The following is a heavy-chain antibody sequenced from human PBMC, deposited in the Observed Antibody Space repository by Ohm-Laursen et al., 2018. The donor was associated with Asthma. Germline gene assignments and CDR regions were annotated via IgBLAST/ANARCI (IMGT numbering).Heavy chain of an antibody. J-gene: IGHJ6*02. CDR3: AIKEYGDYPGRYGMDV. CDR1: GYTFTGFF. D-gene: IGHD4-17*01. V-gene: IGHV1-2*06. CDR2: INPNSGDT. Sequence: SVKVSCKASGYTFTGFFIHWVRQAPGQGLEWMGRINPNSGDTSFAEKFQGRVTMTRDTSFTTAYMDLSRLRSEDTAVYYCAIKEYGDYPGRYGMDVWGQGTTVTVSS.